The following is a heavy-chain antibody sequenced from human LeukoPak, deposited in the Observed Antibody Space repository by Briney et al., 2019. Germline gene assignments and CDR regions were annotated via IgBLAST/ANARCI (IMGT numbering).Heavy chain of an antibody. D-gene: IGHD1-26*01. Sequence: GGSLRLSCAASGFTFSSYGMHWVRQAPGKGLEWVAVILYDGSNKYYADSVKGRFTISRDNSKNTLYLQMNSLRAEDTAVYYCAKDPSIPRSGSYLDAFDIWGQGTMVTVSS. CDR1: GFTFSSYG. CDR3: AKDPSIPRSGSYLDAFDI. V-gene: IGHV3-30*18. J-gene: IGHJ3*02. CDR2: ILYDGSNK.